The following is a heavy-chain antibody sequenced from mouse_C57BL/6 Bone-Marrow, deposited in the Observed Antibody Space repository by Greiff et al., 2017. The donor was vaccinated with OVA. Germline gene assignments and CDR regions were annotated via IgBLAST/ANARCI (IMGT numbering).Heavy chain of an antibody. J-gene: IGHJ1*03. CDR2: IWGGGST. CDR3: AKHEITTVVAWYFDV. Sequence: VKVVESGPGLVAPSQSLSITCTVSGFSLTSYGVDWVRQPPGKGLEWLGVIWGGGSTNYNSALMSRLSISKDNSKSQVFLKMNSLQTDDTAMYYCAKHEITTVVAWYFDVWGTGTTVTVSS. CDR1: GFSLTSYG. D-gene: IGHD1-1*01. V-gene: IGHV2-9*01.